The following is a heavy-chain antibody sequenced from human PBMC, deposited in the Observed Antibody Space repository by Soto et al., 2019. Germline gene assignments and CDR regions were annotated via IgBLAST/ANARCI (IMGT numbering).Heavy chain of an antibody. Sequence: QVQLVQSGAEVKKPGSSVKVSCKASGGTFSSYAISWVRQAPGQGLEWMGGIIPIFGTANYAQKFQGRVTIPAEESTRTAYMERRRLGFEDTAVFYCAGRGSRTWNQGGGDYWGQGTLVTVSS. V-gene: IGHV1-69*01. CDR1: GGTFSSYA. D-gene: IGHD1-1*01. CDR2: IIPIFGTA. CDR3: AGRGSRTWNQGGGDY. J-gene: IGHJ4*02.